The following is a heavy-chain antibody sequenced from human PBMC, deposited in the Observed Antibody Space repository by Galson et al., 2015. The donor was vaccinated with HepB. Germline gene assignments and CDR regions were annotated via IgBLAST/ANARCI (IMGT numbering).Heavy chain of an antibody. Sequence: LRISCAAAGFSVSNYWMDWVRQAPGEGLEWVSDMSNDERNIRWDADSVKGRCTISRDTAKNTLYLYMNSLRVDDTALYYCARGGVLGGMDVWGQGTMVTVSS. D-gene: IGHD3-10*01. CDR2: MSNDERNI. J-gene: IGHJ6*02. CDR3: ARGGVLGGMDV. V-gene: IGHV3-74*01. CDR1: GFSVSNYW.